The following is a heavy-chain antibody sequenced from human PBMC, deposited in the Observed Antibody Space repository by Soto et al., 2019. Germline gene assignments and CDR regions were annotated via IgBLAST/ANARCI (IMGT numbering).Heavy chain of an antibody. CDR3: AAGTGGTYYDFWSGQPDYYYGMDV. CDR2: IVVGSGNT. D-gene: IGHD3-3*01. CDR1: GFTFTSSA. Sequence: SVKVSCKASGFTFTSSAVQWVRQARGQRLEWIGWIVVGSGNTNYAQKFQERVTITRDTSTSTAYMELSSLRSEDTAVYYCAAGTGGTYYDFWSGQPDYYYGMDVWGQGTTVTVSS. V-gene: IGHV1-58*01. J-gene: IGHJ6*02.